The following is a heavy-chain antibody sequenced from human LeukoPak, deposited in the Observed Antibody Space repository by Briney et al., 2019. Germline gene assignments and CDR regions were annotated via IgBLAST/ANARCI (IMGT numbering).Heavy chain of an antibody. CDR1: GGSISSSDYY. CDR3: ARDVWGSGSFDY. D-gene: IGHD3-10*01. Sequence: SQTLSLTCTVSGGSISSSDYYWSWIRQPPGKGLEWIGYIYYSGSTYYNPSLKSRVTISVDTSKNQFSLKLSSVTAADTAVYYCARDVWGSGSFDYWGQGTLVTVSS. CDR2: IYYSGST. J-gene: IGHJ4*02. V-gene: IGHV4-30-4*01.